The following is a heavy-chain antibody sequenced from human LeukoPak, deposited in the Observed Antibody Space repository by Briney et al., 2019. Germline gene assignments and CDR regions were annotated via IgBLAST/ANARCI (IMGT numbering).Heavy chain of an antibody. D-gene: IGHD3-10*01. CDR3: ARESGLLWFGKYYYYYYMDV. J-gene: IGHJ6*03. V-gene: IGHV3-7*01. CDR1: GFTFSSYW. CDR2: IKQDGSEK. Sequence: GGSLRLSCAASGFTFSSYWMSWVRQAPGKGLEWVANIKQDGSEKYYVDSVKGRFTISRDNAKNSLYLQMNSLRAEDTAVYYCARESGLLWFGKYYYYYYMDVWGKGTTVTVSS.